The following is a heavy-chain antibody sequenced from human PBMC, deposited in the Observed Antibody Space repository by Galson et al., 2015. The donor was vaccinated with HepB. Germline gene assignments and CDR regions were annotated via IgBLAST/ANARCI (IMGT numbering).Heavy chain of an antibody. CDR3: AHRRVRGNDFLTGHYSPLFDY. CDR1: GFSFSNNGVG. CDR2: IYWNDDK. Sequence: PALVKPTQTLTLTCTFSGFSFSNNGVGVGWIRQPPGKALTWVALIYWNDDKRYTPSLKSRLTITKDTSKNQVVLTMTNVDPVDTATYFCAHRRVRGNDFLTGHYSPLFDYWGLGILVAVSS. J-gene: IGHJ4*02. V-gene: IGHV2-5*01. D-gene: IGHD3-9*01.